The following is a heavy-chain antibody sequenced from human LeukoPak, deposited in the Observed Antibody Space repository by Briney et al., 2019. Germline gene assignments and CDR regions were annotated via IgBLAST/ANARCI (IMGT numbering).Heavy chain of an antibody. D-gene: IGHD6-13*01. CDR1: GFTFSSYD. J-gene: IGHJ2*01. Sequence: GGSLRLSCAASGFTFSSYDMHWARQATGKGLEWVSGIGTAGDICYPGSVKGRFTISRENAKNSLYLQVNSLRAGDTAVYYCARAGYSSTWYSRYFDLWGRGTLVTVSS. CDR2: IGTAGDI. CDR3: ARAGYSSTWYSRYFDL. V-gene: IGHV3-13*01.